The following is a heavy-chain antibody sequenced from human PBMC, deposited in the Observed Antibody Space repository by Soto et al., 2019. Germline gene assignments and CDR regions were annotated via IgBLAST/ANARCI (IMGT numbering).Heavy chain of an antibody. CDR1: GFTFSSYA. CDR2: ISYDGSNK. D-gene: IGHD6-13*01. CDR3: VRDTSPYSSSWHNRHSDY. Sequence: QVQLVESGGGVVQPGRSLRLSCGASGFTFSSYAMHWVRQAPGKGLEWVAVISYDGSNKYYADSVKGRFTISRDNSKTLYLQMNSLRAEDTAVYYCVRDTSPYSSSWHNRHSDYWGQGTLVTVSS. V-gene: IGHV3-30-3*01. J-gene: IGHJ4*02.